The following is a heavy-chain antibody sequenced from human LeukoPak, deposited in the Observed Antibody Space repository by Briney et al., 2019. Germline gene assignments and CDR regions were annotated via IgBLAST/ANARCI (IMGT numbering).Heavy chain of an antibody. J-gene: IGHJ4*02. CDR1: GFTLSSAA. Sequence: GGSLRLSCAASGFTLSSAAMSWFRQAPGKGLEWVSFIGVGGGNTNYADSVKGRFTISRDNSKNALYLQMKSMRAEDTAVYYCAKGGWQLLGGQGTLVTVSS. V-gene: IGHV3-23*01. CDR3: AKGGWQLL. D-gene: IGHD3-10*01. CDR2: IGVGGGNT.